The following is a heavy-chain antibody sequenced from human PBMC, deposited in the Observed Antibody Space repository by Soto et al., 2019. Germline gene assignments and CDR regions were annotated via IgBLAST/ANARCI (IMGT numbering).Heavy chain of an antibody. D-gene: IGHD2-15*01. V-gene: IGHV4-31*03. J-gene: IGHJ5*02. CDR2: IYYSGST. Sequence: PSETLSLTCTVSGCSISSGCYYWSWIRQPPGKGLEWIGYIYYSGSTNYNPSLKSRVTISVDTSKNQFSLKLSSVTAADTAVYYCARGYCSGGSCYGTYNWFDPWGQGTLVTVSS. CDR3: ARGYCSGGSCYGTYNWFDP. CDR1: GCSISSGCYY.